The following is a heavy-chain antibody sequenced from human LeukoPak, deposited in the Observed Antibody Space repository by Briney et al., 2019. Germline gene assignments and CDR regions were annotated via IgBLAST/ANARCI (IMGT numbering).Heavy chain of an antibody. CDR2: MNGEGTTI. CDR1: GLTFRTTW. J-gene: IGHJ4*02. CDR3: ATARNFRFEY. Sequence: GGSLRLSCATSGLTFRTTWMHWVRQAPGKGLMWVSRMNGEGTTIDYADSVKGRFTVSRDYAKNTLFLQMNNLRTEDTALYFCATARNFRFEYWGQGSLVIVSA. V-gene: IGHV3-74*01. D-gene: IGHD1-7*01.